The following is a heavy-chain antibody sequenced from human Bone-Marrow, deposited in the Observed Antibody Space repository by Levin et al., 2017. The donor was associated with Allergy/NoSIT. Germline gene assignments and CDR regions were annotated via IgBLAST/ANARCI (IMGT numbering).Heavy chain of an antibody. CDR2: IIPMFGTT. V-gene: IGHV1-69*06. CDR1: GGTFSTYG. CDR3: ARDLFDATGTYPLFYGMNV. D-gene: IGHD2/OR15-2a*01. Sequence: SVKVSCKASGGTFSTYGISWVRQAPGQGLEWLGGIIPMFGTTNYARQFHGRVTITADTSTGTGYMELSSLRAEDTAVYYCARDLFDATGTYPLFYGMNVWGQGTTVTVS. J-gene: IGHJ6*02.